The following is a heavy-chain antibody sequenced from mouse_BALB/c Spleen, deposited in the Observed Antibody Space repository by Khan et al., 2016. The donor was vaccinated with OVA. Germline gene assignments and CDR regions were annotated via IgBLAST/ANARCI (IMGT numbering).Heavy chain of an antibody. CDR3: RKSLLY. Sequence: QVQLQQSGAELVRPGTSVKVSCKASGYAFTNYLIEWVKQRPGQGLEWIGVINPGSGGTIYNEKFKDKATLTADKSSSTAYMQLSSLTSDDSAVSCCRKSLLYWGQGTLVTVSA. CDR2: INPGSGGT. J-gene: IGHJ3*01. D-gene: IGHD1-1*01. CDR1: GYAFTNYL. V-gene: IGHV1-54*01.